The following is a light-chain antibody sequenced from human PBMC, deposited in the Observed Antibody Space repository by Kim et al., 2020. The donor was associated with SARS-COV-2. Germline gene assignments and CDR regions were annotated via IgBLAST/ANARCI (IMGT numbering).Light chain of an antibody. J-gene: IGLJ2*01. V-gene: IGLV7-43*01. Sequence: GGTVTLTCASSTGAVTSGYYPNWFQQKPGQAPRALIYSTSNKYSWTPARFSGSLLGGKAALTLSGVQPEDEAEYYCLLYYGGAQGVFGVGTQLTVL. CDR3: LLYYGGAQGV. CDR2: STS. CDR1: TGAVTSGYY.